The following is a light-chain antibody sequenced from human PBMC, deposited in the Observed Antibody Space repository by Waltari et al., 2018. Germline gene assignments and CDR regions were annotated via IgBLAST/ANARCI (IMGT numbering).Light chain of an antibody. Sequence: QTVVTQAPSFSVSPGGTVTLTCGLSSGSVSTTFYPRLYHRTPGPAPPPPMYNTNIPSSGAPDRFSGSILGNKAALTIAGAQADDECEYYCVLYMGSAWVFGGGTKLTVL. CDR2: NTN. CDR1: SGSVSTTFY. V-gene: IGLV8-61*01. J-gene: IGLJ3*02. CDR3: VLYMGSAWV.